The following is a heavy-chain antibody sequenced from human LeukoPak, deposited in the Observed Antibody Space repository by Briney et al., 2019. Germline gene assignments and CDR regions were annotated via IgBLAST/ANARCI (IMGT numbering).Heavy chain of an antibody. Sequence: PSETLSLTCTVSGGSISGYYWSWIRQPPGKGLEWIGYIYYSGSTNSNPSLKSRVTISVDTSKNQFSLKLSSVTAAGTAVYYCARHETAVAKRGAFDIWGQGTMVTVSS. D-gene: IGHD6-19*01. CDR1: GGSISGYY. CDR3: ARHETAVAKRGAFDI. J-gene: IGHJ3*02. CDR2: IYYSGST. V-gene: IGHV4-59*08.